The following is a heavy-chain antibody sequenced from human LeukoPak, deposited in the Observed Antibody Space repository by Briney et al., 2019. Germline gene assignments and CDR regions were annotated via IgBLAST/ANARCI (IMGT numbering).Heavy chain of an antibody. Sequence: ASVKVSCKVSGYTLTELSMHWVRQAPGKGLEWMGGFDPEDGETIYAQKFQGRVTMTEDTSTDTAYMELSSLRSEDTAVYYCATDLYQLLEFDYWGQGTLVTVSS. V-gene: IGHV1-24*01. CDR3: ATDLYQLLEFDY. J-gene: IGHJ4*02. CDR2: FDPEDGET. CDR1: GYTLTELS. D-gene: IGHD2-2*01.